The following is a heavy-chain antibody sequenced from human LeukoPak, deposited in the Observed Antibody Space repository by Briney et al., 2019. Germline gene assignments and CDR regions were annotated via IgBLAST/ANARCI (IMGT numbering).Heavy chain of an antibody. D-gene: IGHD3-10*01. CDR2: ISLSSSSI. CDR3: TREVYYGSGRRFDF. J-gene: IGHJ4*02. Sequence: GGSLRLSCAASGFTFSDYSMTWVRQAPGKGLEWVSYISLSSSSIYYADSVKGRFTISRDNARNSLFLQMNTLRAEDTAVYYCTREVYYGSGRRFDFWGQGTLVTVSS. V-gene: IGHV3-48*01. CDR1: GFTFSDYS.